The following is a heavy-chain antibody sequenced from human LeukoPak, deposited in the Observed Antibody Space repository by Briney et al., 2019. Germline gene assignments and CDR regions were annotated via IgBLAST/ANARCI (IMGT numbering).Heavy chain of an antibody. D-gene: IGHD1-26*01. J-gene: IGHJ4*01. CDR1: GFTFSNYG. Sequence: PGRSLRLSCAASGFTFSNYGMHWFRQAPGKGLEWVAVISYDGSNKYYADSVKGRFTISRDNSKNTVYLQMNSLRGEDTAVYYCAKDNLPWRVGAPGYWGQEPWSPSPQ. CDR3: AKDNLPWRVGAPGY. CDR2: ISYDGSNK. V-gene: IGHV3-30*18.